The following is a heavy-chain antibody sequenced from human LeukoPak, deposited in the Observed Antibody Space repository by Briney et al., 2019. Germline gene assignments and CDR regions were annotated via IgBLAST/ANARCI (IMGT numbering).Heavy chain of an antibody. V-gene: IGHV3-20*04. D-gene: IGHD1-26*01. CDR2: INWSGEST. CDR3: VRRVYSGSSYYFDY. CDR1: GFSFDDSG. J-gene: IGHJ4*02. Sequence: GGSLRLSCAASGFSFDDSGMSWVRHAPGKGPEWVAGINWSGESTAYADSVKGRFTIPRDNAKNSLFLQMNSLRAEDTALYYCVRRVYSGSSYYFDYWGQGTLVTVSS.